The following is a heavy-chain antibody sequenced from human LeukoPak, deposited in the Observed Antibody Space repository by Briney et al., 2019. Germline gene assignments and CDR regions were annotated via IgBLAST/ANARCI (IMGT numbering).Heavy chain of an antibody. V-gene: IGHV3-21*01. CDR2: IGPTGTDR. CDR3: ATETIGRHYDY. CDR1: GFTFSSCG. J-gene: IGHJ4*02. Sequence: GGSLRLSCAASGFTFSSCGLNWVRQAPGKGLEWVSSIGPTGTDRYYADPVRGRFTISRDNAKNSMYLQMDSLRDEDTAVYYCATETIGRHYDYWGQGTLLTVSS. D-gene: IGHD1-14*01.